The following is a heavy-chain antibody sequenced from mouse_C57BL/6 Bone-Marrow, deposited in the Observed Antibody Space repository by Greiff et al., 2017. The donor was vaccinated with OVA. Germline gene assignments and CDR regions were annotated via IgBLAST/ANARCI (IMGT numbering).Heavy chain of an antibody. V-gene: IGHV1-82*01. Sequence: QVQLKESGPELVKPGASVKISCKASGYAFSSSWMNWVKQRPGKGLEWIGRIYPGDGDTNYNGKFKGKATLTADKSSSTAYMQLSSLTSEDSAVYFCAIYFYFDYWGQGTTLTVSS. CDR3: AIYFYFDY. CDR1: GYAFSSSW. J-gene: IGHJ2*01. D-gene: IGHD2-1*01. CDR2: IYPGDGDT.